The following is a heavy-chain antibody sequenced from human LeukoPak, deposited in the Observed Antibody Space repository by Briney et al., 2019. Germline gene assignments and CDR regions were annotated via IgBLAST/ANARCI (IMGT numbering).Heavy chain of an antibody. CDR2: IYTGGST. J-gene: IGHJ4*02. CDR3: ARMGKSIAALDY. V-gene: IGHV4-61*02. D-gene: IGHD6-6*01. Sequence: PSQTLSLTCTVSGGSISSGSYYWSWIRQPAGKGLEWIGRIYTGGSTNYNPSLKSRVTISVNTSKNQFSLKLSSVTAADTAVYYCARMGKSIAALDYWGQGTLVTVSS. CDR1: GGSISSGSYY.